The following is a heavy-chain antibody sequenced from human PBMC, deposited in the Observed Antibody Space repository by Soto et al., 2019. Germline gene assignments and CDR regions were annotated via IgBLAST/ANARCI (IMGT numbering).Heavy chain of an antibody. CDR2: ISGRGGRI. V-gene: IGHV3-23*01. Sequence: GGSLRISCAVSGFTFSTSAMGWVRRAPGKGLEWVSTISGRGGRIYYADSVKGRFTISRDNSKNALYLQLNSLRVEDTAVYFCAKDILQSAGDGRNHFDFWGQGTLVIGSS. CDR3: AKDILQSAGDGRNHFDF. CDR1: GFTFSTSA. D-gene: IGHD2-15*01. J-gene: IGHJ4*02.